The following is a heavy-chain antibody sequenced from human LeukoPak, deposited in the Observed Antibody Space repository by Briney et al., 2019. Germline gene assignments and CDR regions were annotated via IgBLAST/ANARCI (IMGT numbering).Heavy chain of an antibody. D-gene: IGHD3-10*01. CDR1: GGSISSDY. Sequence: SETLSLTCTVSGGSISSDYWSWIRQPPGKALEWIGNIYHSGGTNYNPSLKSRVTISVDTSKTKFSLKLSSVTAADTAVYYCARHGGIWFGEFPFDYWGQGTLVTVSS. J-gene: IGHJ4*02. CDR2: IYHSGGT. V-gene: IGHV4-59*08. CDR3: ARHGGIWFGEFPFDY.